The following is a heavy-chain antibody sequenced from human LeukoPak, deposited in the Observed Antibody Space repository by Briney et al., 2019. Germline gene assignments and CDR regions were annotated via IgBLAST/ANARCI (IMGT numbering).Heavy chain of an antibody. J-gene: IGHJ4*02. CDR3: AKDNSRYYFDY. CDR1: GFTFDDYA. CDR2: ISGDGVST. Sequence: PGGSLRLSCAASGFTFDDYAMHWVRLGPGKGLEWGSLISGDGVSTYYADSVKGRFTISRDNSKNSLSLQMNSLRTEDTALYYCAKDNSRYYFDYWGQGTLVTVSS. V-gene: IGHV3-43*02. D-gene: IGHD1-26*01.